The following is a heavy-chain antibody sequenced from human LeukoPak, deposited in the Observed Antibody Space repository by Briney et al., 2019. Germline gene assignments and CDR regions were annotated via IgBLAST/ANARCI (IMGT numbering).Heavy chain of an antibody. CDR1: GFTFSSYG. CDR2: ISSSSSYI. J-gene: IGHJ4*02. Sequence: PGGSLRLSCAASGFTFSSYGMNWVRQAPGKGLEWVSSISSSSSYIYYADSVKGRFTISRDNAKDSLYLQMNSLRAEDTAVYYCARDLSSGAVVTDYWGQGTLVTVSP. V-gene: IGHV3-21*01. CDR3: ARDLSSGAVVTDY. D-gene: IGHD2-15*01.